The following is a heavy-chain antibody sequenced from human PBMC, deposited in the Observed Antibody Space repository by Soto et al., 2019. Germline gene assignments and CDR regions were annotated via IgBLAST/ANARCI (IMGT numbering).Heavy chain of an antibody. CDR2: ISSSSSYI. CDR1: GFTLSSYS. D-gene: IGHD6-6*01. Sequence: EVQLVESGGGLVKPGGSLRLSCAASGFTLSSYSMNWVRQAPGKGLEWVSSISSSSSYIYYADSVKGRFTISRDNAKNSLYLQMNSLRAEDTAVYYCAREYSSSSGHFDYWGQGTLVTVSS. J-gene: IGHJ4*02. V-gene: IGHV3-21*01. CDR3: AREYSSSSGHFDY.